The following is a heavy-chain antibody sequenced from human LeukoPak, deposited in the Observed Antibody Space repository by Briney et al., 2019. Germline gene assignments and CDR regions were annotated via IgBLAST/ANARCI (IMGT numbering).Heavy chain of an antibody. J-gene: IGHJ3*02. Sequence: PGGSLRLSCAASGFTFDGFAMHWVRQGLGKGLQWVSNISWNIGDIAYADSVKGRFTISRDNSKNTLYLQMNSLRAEDTAVYYCAKDGPLNYHTDAFDIWGQGTMVTVSS. CDR2: ISWNIGDI. CDR3: AKDGPLNYHTDAFDI. D-gene: IGHD5-24*01. V-gene: IGHV3-9*01. CDR1: GFTFDGFA.